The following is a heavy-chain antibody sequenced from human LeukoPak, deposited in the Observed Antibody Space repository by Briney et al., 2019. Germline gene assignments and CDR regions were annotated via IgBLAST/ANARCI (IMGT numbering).Heavy chain of an antibody. CDR3: ARGHYDVLAASYKWTPDY. CDR2: ITSGGDYI. D-gene: IGHD3-9*01. CDR1: GFTFNTFN. J-gene: IGHJ4*02. V-gene: IGHV3-21*01. Sequence: GGSLRLSCAAPGFTFNTFNMNWVRQAPGKGLEWVSSITSGGDYIYYADSVKGRFATSSDNAKNSLSLQLNSLRVEDTAVYYCARGHYDVLAASYKWTPDYWGQGTLVTVSS.